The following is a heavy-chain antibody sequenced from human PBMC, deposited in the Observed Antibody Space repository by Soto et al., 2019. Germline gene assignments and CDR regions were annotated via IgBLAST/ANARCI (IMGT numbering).Heavy chain of an antibody. D-gene: IGHD3-3*01. J-gene: IGHJ6*02. CDR1: GYTFTSYY. V-gene: IGHV1-46*01. CDR3: ARDIETRITIFGVVPNYGMDV. Sequence: GASVKVSCKASGYTFTSYYMHWVRQAPGKGLEWMGIINPSGVSTSYAQKFQGRVTMTRDTSTSTVYMELSSLRSEDTAVYYCARDIETRITIFGVVPNYGMDVWGQGTTVTVSS. CDR2: INPSGVST.